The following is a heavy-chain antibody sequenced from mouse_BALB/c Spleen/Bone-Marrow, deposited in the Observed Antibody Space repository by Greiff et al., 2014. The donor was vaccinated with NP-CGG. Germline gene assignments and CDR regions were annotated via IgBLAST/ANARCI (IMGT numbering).Heavy chain of an antibody. D-gene: IGHD2-12*01. J-gene: IGHJ4*01. Sequence: VQLKESGGGLVKLGGSLKLSCAASGFTFSSYYMSWVRQTPGKRLELVAAINSNGGSTYYPDTVKGRFTISRDNAKNTLYLQMSSLKSEDTALYYCARLGNDDAMDYWGQGTSVTVSS. CDR2: INSNGGST. V-gene: IGHV5-6-2*01. CDR3: ARLGNDDAMDY. CDR1: GFTFSSYY.